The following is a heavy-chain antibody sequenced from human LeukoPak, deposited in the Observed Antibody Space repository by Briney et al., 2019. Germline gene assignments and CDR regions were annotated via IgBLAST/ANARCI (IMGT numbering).Heavy chain of an antibody. CDR1: GLTFSNSA. CDR2: ISVGSDVI. D-gene: IGHD2-2*01. CDR3: ARPMVEYQLLYYFDY. J-gene: IGHJ4*02. V-gene: IGHV3-23*01. Sequence: GGSLRLSCAVSGLTFSNSAMSWVRQAPGKGLEWVSAISVGSDVIYYADSVKGRFAISRDNSKNTLYLQMDSLRGDDTAVYYCARPMVEYQLLYYFDYWGQGTLATVSS.